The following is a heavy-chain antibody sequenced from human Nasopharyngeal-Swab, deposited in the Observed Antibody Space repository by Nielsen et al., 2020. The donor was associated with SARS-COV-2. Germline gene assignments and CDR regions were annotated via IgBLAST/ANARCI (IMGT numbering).Heavy chain of an antibody. CDR1: GGTITSYY. D-gene: IGHD1-26*01. V-gene: IGHV4-59*01. CDR2: LYYFGSA. Sequence: SETLSLTCTFSGGTITSYYWSWIRQSPGKGLEWIVNLYYFGSASYNPSLKSRVTISADLSNNQFSLKLTAVTAADTAVYYCAREGRYSGTYSEVWYDPWGQGTLVTVS. CDR3: AREGRYSGTYSEVWYDP. J-gene: IGHJ5*02.